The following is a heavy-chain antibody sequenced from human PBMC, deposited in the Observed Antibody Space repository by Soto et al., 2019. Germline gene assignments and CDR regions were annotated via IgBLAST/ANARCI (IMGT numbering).Heavy chain of an antibody. V-gene: IGHV3-23*05. D-gene: IGHD1-1*01. CDR3: ARQLTGHPNWFGP. Sequence: GGSLRLSCAASGFTFSNYAMNWVRQAPGKGLEWVSTIHTSDSNTYYADSVKGRFTISRDNSKNTLYLRMNSLRAEDTAIYYCARQLTGHPNWFGPWGQGTLVTVS. CDR1: GFTFSNYA. CDR2: IHTSDSNT. J-gene: IGHJ5*02.